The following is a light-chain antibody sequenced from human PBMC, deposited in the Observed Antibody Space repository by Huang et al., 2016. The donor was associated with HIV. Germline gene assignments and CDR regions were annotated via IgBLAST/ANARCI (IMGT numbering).Light chain of an antibody. CDR1: QSVSSN. Sequence: EVVMTQSPATLSVSPGERVTLSCRASQSVSSNLAWYQQKPGQPPRLLLYGTSTRATGSPARFSGSGSGTEFTLTISSLQSEDFAVYYCHQYNNWYPYTFGQGTKLEIK. J-gene: IGKJ2*01. CDR3: HQYNNWYPYT. V-gene: IGKV3-15*01. CDR2: GTS.